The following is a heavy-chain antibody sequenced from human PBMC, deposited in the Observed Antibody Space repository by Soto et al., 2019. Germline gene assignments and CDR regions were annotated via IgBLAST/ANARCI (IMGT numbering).Heavy chain of an antibody. CDR1: GFTFSSYA. CDR2: ISYDGSNK. J-gene: IGHJ6*02. V-gene: IGHV3-30-3*01. CDR3: ARDQVDTAMVRYYYYYGMDV. D-gene: IGHD5-18*01. Sequence: GGSLRLSCAASGFTFSSYAMHWVRQAPGKGLEWVAVISYDGSNKYYADSVKGRFTISRDNSKNTLYLQMNSLRAEDTAVYYCARDQVDTAMVRYYYYYGMDVWGQGTTVTVSS.